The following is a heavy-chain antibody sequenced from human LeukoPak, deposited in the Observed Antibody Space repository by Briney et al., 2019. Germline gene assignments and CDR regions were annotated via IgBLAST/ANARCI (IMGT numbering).Heavy chain of an antibody. V-gene: IGHV4-59*01. Sequence: SETLSLTCTVSGGSISSYYWSWIRQPPGKGLEWIGYIYCSGSTNYNPSLKSRVTISVDTSKNQFSLKLSSVTAADTAVYYCARDGGGYFDYWGQGTLVTVSS. J-gene: IGHJ4*02. D-gene: IGHD2-21*01. CDR2: IYCSGST. CDR1: GGSISSYY. CDR3: ARDGGGYFDY.